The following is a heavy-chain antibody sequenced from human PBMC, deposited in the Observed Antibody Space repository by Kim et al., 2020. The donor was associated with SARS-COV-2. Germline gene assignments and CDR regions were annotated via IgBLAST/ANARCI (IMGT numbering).Heavy chain of an antibody. CDR1: GFTFSTYW. CDR2: IKYDGSTT. CDR3: VRDLDGLLYDY. D-gene: IGHD3-3*01. V-gene: IGHV3-74*01. Sequence: GGSLRLSCAASGFTFSTYWMHWVRQAPGKGPVWVSRIKYDGSTTIYADSVKGRFTISRDNAKNTLYLQMNSLRAEDTAVYYCVRDLDGLLYDYWGLGTLVTVSS. J-gene: IGHJ4*02.